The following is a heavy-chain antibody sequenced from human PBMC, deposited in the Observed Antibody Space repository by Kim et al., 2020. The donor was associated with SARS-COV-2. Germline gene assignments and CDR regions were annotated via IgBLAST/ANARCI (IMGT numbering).Heavy chain of an antibody. CDR3: ARDLSGSGTFYNLAS. Sequence: SETLSLTCTVSGGSTTSHYWDWIRQTPDMGLEWIASMDYSGTITYNPSLKSRVTISVDTSNQVSLKLRSVTAADTAMYYCARDLSGSGTFYNLASWGQGIQVTVSS. CDR2: MDYSGTI. CDR1: GGSTTSHY. J-gene: IGHJ4*02. D-gene: IGHD3-10*01. V-gene: IGHV4-59*11.